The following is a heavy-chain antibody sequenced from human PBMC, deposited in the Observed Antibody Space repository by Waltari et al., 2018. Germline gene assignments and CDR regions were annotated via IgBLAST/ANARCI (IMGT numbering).Heavy chain of an antibody. Sequence: QVQLVQSGTEVKKPGASVKVSCKASGYTFSTYGVSWVRQAPGQGLEWVGGIGADNGNTHAAPKPQGRGTMTTDTSTTTAYLELRSLTADDTAVYYCARDWVSTNDEGAAAGTVWGLGFDYWGQGALVTVSS. CDR3: ARDWVSTNDEGAAAGTVWGLGFDY. CDR1: GYTFSTYG. J-gene: IGHJ4*02. D-gene: IGHD6-13*01. CDR2: IGADNGNT. V-gene: IGHV1-18*01.